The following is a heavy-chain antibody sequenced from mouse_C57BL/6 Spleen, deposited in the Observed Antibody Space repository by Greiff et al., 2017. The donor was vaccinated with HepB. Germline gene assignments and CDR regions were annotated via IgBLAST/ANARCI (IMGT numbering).Heavy chain of an antibody. CDR3: ARGYYYSNPYYAMDD. D-gene: IGHD2-5*01. CDR2: INPSTGGT. CDR1: GYSFTGYY. Sequence: EVQLQQSGPELVKPGASVKISCKASGYSFTGYYMNWVKQSPEKSLEWIGEINPSTGGTTYNQKFKAKATLTVDKSPSTAYMQLKSLTSEDSAVYYCARGYYYSNPYYAMDDWGQGTSVTVAS. J-gene: IGHJ4*01. V-gene: IGHV1-42*01.